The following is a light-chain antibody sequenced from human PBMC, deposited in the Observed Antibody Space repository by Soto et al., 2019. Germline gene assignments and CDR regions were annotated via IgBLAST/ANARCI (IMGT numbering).Light chain of an antibody. CDR1: QSISSS. V-gene: IGKV3-15*01. J-gene: IGKJ1*01. Sequence: EIVMTQSPATLSVSAGERVTLSCRASQSISSSLAWYQQKPGQAPSLLFYGASTRASGVPARFSGSGSGTEFTRTIRSLQSEDFAVYYCHQYNGWPRTFGQGTKVE. CDR2: GAS. CDR3: HQYNGWPRT.